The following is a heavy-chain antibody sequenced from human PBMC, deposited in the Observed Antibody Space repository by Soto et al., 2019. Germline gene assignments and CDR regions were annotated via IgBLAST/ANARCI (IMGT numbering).Heavy chain of an antibody. CDR3: ARGAYYYDSSGYYCSYFDY. Sequence: GGSLRLSCAASGFIFSSYSMSWVRQAPGKGLEWVSGFRTGGDDGTTYYADSVKGRFTISRDNSKNTLYLQMNSLRAEDTAVYYCARGAYYYDSSGYYCSYFDYWGQGTLVTVSS. CDR2: FRTGGDDGTT. V-gene: IGHV3-23*01. J-gene: IGHJ4*02. D-gene: IGHD3-22*01. CDR1: GFIFSSYS.